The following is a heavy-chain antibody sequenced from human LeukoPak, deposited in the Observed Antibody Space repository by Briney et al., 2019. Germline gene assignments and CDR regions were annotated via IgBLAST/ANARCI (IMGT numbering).Heavy chain of an antibody. J-gene: IGHJ5*02. CDR3: ARGKRSGVVNGALWFDP. V-gene: IGHV4-61*02. CDR1: GDSVNGGTSY. Sequence: PSETLSLTCTVSGDSVNGGTSYWSWIRQPAGKGLEWVGRIFTGGSTNYNPSLKSRVTISLDTSRNHLSLKLSSVTAADTAVYYCARGKRSGVVNGALWFDPWGQGTLVTVSS. CDR2: IFTGGST. D-gene: IGHD3-3*01.